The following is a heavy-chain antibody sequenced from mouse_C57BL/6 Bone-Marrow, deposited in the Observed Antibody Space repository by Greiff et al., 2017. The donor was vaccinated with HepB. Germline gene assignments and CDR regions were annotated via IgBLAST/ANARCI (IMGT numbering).Heavy chain of an antibody. V-gene: IGHV1-49*01. CDR3: ARSYGSSPFAY. D-gene: IGHD1-1*01. CDR1: YFAFMASA. J-gene: IGHJ3*01. Sequence: LQESGAELVRPGSSVKLSCTASYFAFMASAMHWVKQRPGHGLEWIGSFTMYSDATEYSENFKGKATLTANTSSSTAYMELSILTSEDSAVYYCARSYGSSPFAYWGQGTLVTVSA. CDR2: FTMYSDAT.